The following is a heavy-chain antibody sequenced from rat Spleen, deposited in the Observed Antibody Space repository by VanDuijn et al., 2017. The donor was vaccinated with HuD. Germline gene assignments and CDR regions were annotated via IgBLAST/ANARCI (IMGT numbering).Heavy chain of an antibody. Sequence: EVQLVESGGGLVQPGRSLKLSCVASGFTFNNYWMTWIRQAPGKGLEWVATITNTDGSTHYPDSVRGRFTISRDNAKSTLYLQMDSLRSEDTATYYCARQWDYWGQGVMVTVSS. J-gene: IGHJ2*01. CDR2: ITNTDGST. CDR3: ARQWDY. V-gene: IGHV5-31*01. CDR1: GFTFNNYW.